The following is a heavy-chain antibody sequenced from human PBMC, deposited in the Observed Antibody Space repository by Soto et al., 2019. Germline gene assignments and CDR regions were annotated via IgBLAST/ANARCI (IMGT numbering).Heavy chain of an antibody. CDR2: IFPRDSDT. J-gene: IGHJ4*02. CDR3: ARGYNSGWSNHPYYLDS. D-gene: IGHD6-19*01. V-gene: IGHV5-51*01. Sequence: EVQLVQSGAEVKKPGESLKISCKDSGYSFSNHWIGWVRQMPGKGLEWMGIIFPRDSDTRYSPSFQGQVTISADTSISTAYLQWRTLKASDTAMYYCARGYNSGWSNHPYYLDSWGQGTLVTVSS. CDR1: GYSFSNHW.